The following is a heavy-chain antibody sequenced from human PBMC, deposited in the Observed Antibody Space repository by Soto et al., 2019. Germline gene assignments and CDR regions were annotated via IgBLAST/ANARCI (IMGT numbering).Heavy chain of an antibody. V-gene: IGHV4-61*03. CDR3: ARVYCGGDCYTES. CDR1: GDSVNSPTSF. Sequence: PSETLSLTCSVSGDSVNSPTSFWSWIRQPPGKGLEWIGYIYYTGTTVYNPSLANRITISLDTAKNHFSLKLTSVTAADTAVYYCARVYCGGDCYTESWGQGTLVTVSS. D-gene: IGHD2-21*02. J-gene: IGHJ5*02. CDR2: IYYTGTT.